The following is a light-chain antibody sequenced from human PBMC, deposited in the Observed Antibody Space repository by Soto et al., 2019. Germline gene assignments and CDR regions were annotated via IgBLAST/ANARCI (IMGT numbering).Light chain of an antibody. CDR2: GNT. CDR3: QSYDTSLLRV. Sequence: QPVLTQPPSVSGAPGQRVTISCTGSSSNIGAGYEVHWYQQLPGTAPKLLIYGNTNRPSGVPDRFSGSRSGTSASLTITGLQAEDEADYYCQSYDTSLLRVFGGGTTLTVL. CDR1: SSNIGAGYE. V-gene: IGLV1-40*01. J-gene: IGLJ3*02.